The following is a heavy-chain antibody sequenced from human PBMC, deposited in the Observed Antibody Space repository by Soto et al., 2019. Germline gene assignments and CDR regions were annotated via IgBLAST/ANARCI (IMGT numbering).Heavy chain of an antibody. CDR3: AREVADWQLDGY. Sequence: GGSLRLSCAPSGSTFSDYYMSWIRQAPGKGLEWVSYIRSIGSTIYYGDSVKGRFTISRDNAKNSLYLQMNSLRAEDTAVYYCAREVADWQLDGYWGQGTLVTVSS. J-gene: IGHJ4*02. CDR1: GSTFSDYY. CDR2: IRSIGSTI. V-gene: IGHV3-11*01. D-gene: IGHD6-13*01.